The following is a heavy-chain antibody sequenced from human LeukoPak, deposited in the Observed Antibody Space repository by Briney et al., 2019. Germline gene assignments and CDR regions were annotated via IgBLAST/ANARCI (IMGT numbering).Heavy chain of an antibody. V-gene: IGHV4-39*01. D-gene: IGHD2-2*01. CDR3: ASRMRHCSSISCPYYYYYYMDV. CDR2: IYYSGST. J-gene: IGHJ6*03. CDR1: GGSISSSSYY. Sequence: ASETLSLTCTVSGGSISSSSYYWGWIRQPPGKGLEWIGSIYYSGSTYYNPSLKSRVTISVDTSKNQFSLKLSSVTAADTAVYYCASRMRHCSSISCPYYYYYYMDVWGKGTTVTISS.